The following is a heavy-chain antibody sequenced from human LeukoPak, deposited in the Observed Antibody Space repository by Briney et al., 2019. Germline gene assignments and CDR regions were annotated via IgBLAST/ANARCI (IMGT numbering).Heavy chain of an antibody. CDR2: IYYSGST. CDR1: GGSISSYY. CDR3: ARWGVTPNY. V-gene: IGHV4-59*12. D-gene: IGHD4-23*01. Sequence: SETLSLTCTVSGGSISSYYWSWIRQPPGKGLEWIGYIYYSGSTNYNPSLKSRVTISVDRSKNQFSLKLSSVTAADTAVYYCARWGVTPNYWGQGTLVTVSS. J-gene: IGHJ4*02.